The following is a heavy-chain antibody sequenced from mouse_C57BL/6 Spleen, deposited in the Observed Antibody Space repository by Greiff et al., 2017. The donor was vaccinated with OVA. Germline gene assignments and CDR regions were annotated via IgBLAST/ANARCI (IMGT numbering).Heavy chain of an antibody. CDR2: IYPYNGVS. D-gene: IGHD2-4*01. Sequence: VQLQQSGPELVKPGASVKISCKASGYSFTGYYMHWVKQSHGNILDWIGYIYPYNGVSRYNQKFKGKATLTVDKSSSTAYMELRSLTSEDSAVYYCARGGNYDYEDYAMDYWGQGTSVTVSS. J-gene: IGHJ4*01. CDR3: ARGGNYDYEDYAMDY. V-gene: IGHV1-31*01. CDR1: GYSFTGYY.